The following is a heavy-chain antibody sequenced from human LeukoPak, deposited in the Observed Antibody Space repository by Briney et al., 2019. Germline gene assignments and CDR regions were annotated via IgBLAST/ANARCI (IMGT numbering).Heavy chain of an antibody. CDR1: ALTFSSYE. CDR2: ISSSGSTI. J-gene: IGHJ4*02. Sequence: PGGSLRLSCAASALTFSSYEVNWVRQAPGKGLEWVSYISSSGSTIYYADSVKGRFTISRDNAKNSLYLQMNSLRAEDTAVYYCAPPVVVANFDYWGQGTLVTVSS. CDR3: APPVVVANFDY. V-gene: IGHV3-48*03. D-gene: IGHD3-22*01.